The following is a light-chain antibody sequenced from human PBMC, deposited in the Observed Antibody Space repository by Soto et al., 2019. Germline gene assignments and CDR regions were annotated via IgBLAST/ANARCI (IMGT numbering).Light chain of an antibody. V-gene: IGKV3-15*01. CDR1: QSVSSN. J-gene: IGKJ2*01. CDR3: QQYNTWPYT. Sequence: EIVMTQSPATLSVSPGERATLSCRASQSVSSNLAWYQQKPGQAPRLLIYGASTRATGIPARFSGSGSGTEFTLTISSLKSEDFAVYYCQQYNTWPYTFGQGTKLEIK. CDR2: GAS.